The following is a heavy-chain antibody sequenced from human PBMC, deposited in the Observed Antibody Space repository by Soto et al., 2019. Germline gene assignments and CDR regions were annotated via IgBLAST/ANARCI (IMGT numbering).Heavy chain of an antibody. V-gene: IGHV4-39*01. CDR1: GGSISSSSYY. Sequence: PSETLSLTCTVSGGSISSSSYYWGWIRQPPGKGLEWIGSIYYSGSTYYNPSLKSRVTISVDTSKNQFSLKLSSVTAADTAVYYCARTSNFHVDYWGQGTLVTVSS. J-gene: IGHJ4*02. CDR2: IYYSGST. CDR3: ARTSNFHVDY.